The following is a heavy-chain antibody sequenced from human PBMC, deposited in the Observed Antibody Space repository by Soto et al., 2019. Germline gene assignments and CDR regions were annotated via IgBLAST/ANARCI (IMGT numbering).Heavy chain of an antibody. V-gene: IGHV1-46*01. CDR1: GYTFTSYY. CDR3: ARGLGLGDY. CDR2: INPNGGST. D-gene: IGHD3-9*01. Sequence: QVQLVQSGAEVKKPGASVKLSCKASGYTFTSYYIHWVRQAPGQGLEWIGLINPNGGSTNYAHNFNGRLTVTRDTSTATVYMELGALTSEDTAVYYCARGLGLGDYWGQGTLVTVSS. J-gene: IGHJ4*02.